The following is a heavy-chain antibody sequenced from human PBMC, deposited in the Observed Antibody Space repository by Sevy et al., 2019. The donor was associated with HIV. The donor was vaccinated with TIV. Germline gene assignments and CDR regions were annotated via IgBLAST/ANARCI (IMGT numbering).Heavy chain of an antibody. V-gene: IGHV4-30-4*01. CDR2: FYYSGST. D-gene: IGHD1-26*01. J-gene: IGHJ3*02. CDR3: AKTRGGATNDAFDI. CDR1: DGSISSGNYY. Sequence: SETLSLTCTVSDGSISSGNYYWSWIRQPPGKGLEWIGYFYYSGSTYYNPSLKSRLTISVDTSKNQFSLKLSSVTAADTAVYYCAKTRGGATNDAFDIWGQGTMVTVSS.